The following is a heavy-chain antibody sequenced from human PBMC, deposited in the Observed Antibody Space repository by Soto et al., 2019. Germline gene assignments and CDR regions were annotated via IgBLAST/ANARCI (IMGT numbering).Heavy chain of an antibody. V-gene: IGHV3-21*01. D-gene: IGHD1-1*01. CDR1: GFTFSSYS. Sequence: SGGSLRLSCAASGFTFSSYSMNWVRQAPGKGLEWVSSISSSSSYIYYADSVKGRFTISRDNSKNTLYLQMNSLRAEDTAVYYCARTAVQYYYYYYGMDVWGQGTTVTVSS. CDR2: ISSSSSYI. J-gene: IGHJ6*02. CDR3: ARTAVQYYYYYYGMDV.